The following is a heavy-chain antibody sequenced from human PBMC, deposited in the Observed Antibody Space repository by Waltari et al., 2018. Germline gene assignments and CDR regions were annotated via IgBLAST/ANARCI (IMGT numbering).Heavy chain of an antibody. J-gene: IGHJ4*02. Sequence: EVQLVESGGGLVQPGGSLRLSCAASGFTFSSYSMNWVHQAPGKGLEWVSYISSSSSTIYYADSVKGRFTISRDNAKNSLYLQMNSLRAEDTAVYYCARDESGFDYWGQGTLVTVSS. D-gene: IGHD3-3*01. CDR1: GFTFSSYS. CDR3: ARDESGFDY. V-gene: IGHV3-48*04. CDR2: ISSSSSTI.